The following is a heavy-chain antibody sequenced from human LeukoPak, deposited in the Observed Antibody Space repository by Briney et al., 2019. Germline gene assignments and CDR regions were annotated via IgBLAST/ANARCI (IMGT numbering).Heavy chain of an antibody. CDR3: ARDLDSSNNWNYYYYGMDV. V-gene: IGHV1-69*13. Sequence: ASVKVSCKASGGTFSSYAISWVRQAPGQGLEWMGGIIPIFGTANYAQKFQGRVTVTADESTSTAYMELSSLRSEDTAVYYCARDLDSSNNWNYYYYGMDVWGQGTTVTVSS. CDR2: IIPIFGTA. D-gene: IGHD1-1*01. CDR1: GGTFSSYA. J-gene: IGHJ6*02.